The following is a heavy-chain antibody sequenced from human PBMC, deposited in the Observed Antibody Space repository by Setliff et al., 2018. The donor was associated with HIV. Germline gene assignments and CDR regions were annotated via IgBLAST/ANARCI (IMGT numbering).Heavy chain of an antibody. CDR1: GYSISSGYY. V-gene: IGHV4-38-2*02. D-gene: IGHD6-19*01. CDR2: IYYSVTT. J-gene: IGHJ3*02. Sequence: SETLSLTCAVSGYSISSGYYWDWIRQPPGKGLEWIGSIYYSVTTYYNPSLKSRVTISLDASKNQFSLKLSSVTAADTAVYYCAREVFSGWRIFDIWGHGTMVTVSS. CDR3: AREVFSGWRIFDI.